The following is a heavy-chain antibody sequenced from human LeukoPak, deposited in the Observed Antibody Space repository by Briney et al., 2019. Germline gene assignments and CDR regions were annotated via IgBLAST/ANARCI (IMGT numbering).Heavy chain of an antibody. CDR2: LYHPDST. D-gene: IGHD2-2*01. Sequence: SETLSLTCGVSGYPINNAYYWVWIRQPPGKGLEWIGSLYHPDSTYYNPSLRSRVTMSVDTSRNQFSLRLSFVTAADTAVYYCARQYDSYFYYYLDLWGTGTTVTVSS. J-gene: IGHJ6*03. V-gene: IGHV4-38-2*01. CDR3: ARQYDSYFYYYLDL. CDR1: GYPINNAYY.